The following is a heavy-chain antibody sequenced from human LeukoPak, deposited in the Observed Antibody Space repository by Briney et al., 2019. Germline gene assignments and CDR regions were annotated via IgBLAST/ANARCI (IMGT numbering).Heavy chain of an antibody. Sequence: SETLSLTCTVSGGSIGSYYWSWIRQPPGKGLEWIGYIYYSGSTNYNPSLKSRVTISVDTSKNQFSLKLSSVTAADTAVYYCARDRSGMEFGYWGQGTLVTASS. V-gene: IGHV4-59*01. D-gene: IGHD3-22*01. CDR3: ARDRSGMEFGY. CDR1: GGSIGSYY. J-gene: IGHJ4*02. CDR2: IYYSGST.